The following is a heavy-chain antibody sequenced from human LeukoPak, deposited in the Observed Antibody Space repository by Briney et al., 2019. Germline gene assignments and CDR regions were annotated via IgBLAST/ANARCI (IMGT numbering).Heavy chain of an antibody. J-gene: IGHJ5*02. CDR2: ISAYNGNT. V-gene: IGHV1-18*01. CDR1: GYTFTSYG. CDR3: ARDGGPYYGSGSYYGRWFDP. Sequence: ASVKVSCKASGYTFTSYGISWVRQAPGQGLEWMGWISAYNGNTNYAQKLQGRVTMTTDTSTSTAYMELRSLRSDDTAVYYCARDGGPYYGSGSYYGRWFDPWGQGTLDTVSS. D-gene: IGHD3-10*01.